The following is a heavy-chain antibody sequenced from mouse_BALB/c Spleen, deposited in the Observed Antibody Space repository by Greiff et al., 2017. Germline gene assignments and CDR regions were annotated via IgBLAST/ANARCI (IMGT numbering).Heavy chain of an antibody. J-gene: IGHJ1*01. CDR2: ISSGGSYT. D-gene: IGHD1-1*01. CDR3: TRESTGYWYFDV. Sequence: DVQLVESGGGLVKPGGSLKLSCAASGFTFSSYTMSWVRQTPEKRLEWVATISSGGSYTYYPDSVKGRFTISRDNAKNTLYLQMSSLKSEDTAMYYCTRESTGYWYFDVWGAGTTVTVSS. CDR1: GFTFSSYT. V-gene: IGHV5-6-4*01.